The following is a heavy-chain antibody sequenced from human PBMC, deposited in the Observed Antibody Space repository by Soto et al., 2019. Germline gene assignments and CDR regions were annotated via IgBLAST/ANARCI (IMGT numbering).Heavy chain of an antibody. Sequence: SETLSLTCAVYGGSFSGYYWSWIRQPPGKGLEWIGEINHSGSTNYNPSLKSRVTISVDTSKNQFSLKLSSVTAADTAVYYCARGGIVVVPAAIRRFGYWGQGTLVTVSS. V-gene: IGHV4-34*01. J-gene: IGHJ4*02. CDR2: INHSGST. CDR1: GGSFSGYY. D-gene: IGHD2-2*02. CDR3: ARGGIVVVPAAIRRFGY.